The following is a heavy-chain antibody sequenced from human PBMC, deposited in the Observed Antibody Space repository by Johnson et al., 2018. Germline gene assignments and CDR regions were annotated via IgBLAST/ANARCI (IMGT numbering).Heavy chain of an antibody. J-gene: IGHJ3*02. CDR3: ARCGGDGDRDIETGFDI. CDR1: GFMFRSYG. Sequence: QVQLVESGGGVVQPGRSLRLSCAASGFMFRSYGMHWVRQAPGKGLQWVAVMSDSGDTKIYADSVKGRFTISRDNSKNTLYLQMNSLRPEDTAVYYCARCGGDGDRDIETGFDIWGQGTMVAVCS. D-gene: IGHD2-21*02. V-gene: IGHV3-30*03. CDR2: MSDSGDTK.